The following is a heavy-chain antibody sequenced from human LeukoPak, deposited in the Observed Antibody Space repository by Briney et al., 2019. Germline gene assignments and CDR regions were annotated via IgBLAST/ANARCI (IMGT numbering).Heavy chain of an antibody. Sequence: SETLSLTCTVSGGSISSHYWNWIRQPPGKGLEWIGHIYSSGSTTYNPSLKSRVTISVDTSMNQFSLKLSSVTAADTAVYYCARALSGYLVAFDYWGQGALVTVSS. CDR3: ARALSGYLVAFDY. CDR2: IYSSGST. CDR1: GGSISSHY. D-gene: IGHD3-22*01. J-gene: IGHJ4*02. V-gene: IGHV4-59*11.